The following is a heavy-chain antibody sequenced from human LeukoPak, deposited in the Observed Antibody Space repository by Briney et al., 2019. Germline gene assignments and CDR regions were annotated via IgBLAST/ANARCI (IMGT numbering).Heavy chain of an antibody. CDR1: GGTFSSYA. CDR3: ARPGIVGATTDAFDI. J-gene: IGHJ3*02. CDR2: IIPIFGTA. V-gene: IGHV1-69*05. D-gene: IGHD1-26*01. Sequence: SVKVSCKASGGTFSSYAISWVRQAPGQGLEWMGGIIPIFGTANYAQKFQGRVTITTDESTSTAYMELSSLRSEDTAVCYCARPGIVGATTDAFDIWGQGTMVTVSS.